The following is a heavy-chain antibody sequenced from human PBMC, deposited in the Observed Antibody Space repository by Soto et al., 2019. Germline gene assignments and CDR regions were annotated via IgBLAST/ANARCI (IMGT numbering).Heavy chain of an antibody. V-gene: IGHV5-51*01. CDR3: ARRTASRDYYYFYGMYV. CDR1: GSNFTRYW. Sequence: PAESLEISSKGSGSNFTRYWIGGVRQTPGKGLEWRGIIYPADSDTRYSPSLQGELTISADKSISTPYLQRSSLKASDIAMYYCARRTASRDYYYFYGMYVWGQVTTVTVPS. D-gene: IGHD4-17*01. CDR2: IYPADSDT. J-gene: IGHJ6*02.